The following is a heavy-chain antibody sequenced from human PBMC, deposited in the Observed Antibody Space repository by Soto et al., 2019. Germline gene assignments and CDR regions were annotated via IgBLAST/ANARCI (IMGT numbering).Heavy chain of an antibody. D-gene: IGHD5-12*01. CDR1: GGSISSYY. V-gene: IGHV4-59*01. Sequence: SSETLSLTCTASGGSISSYYWSWIRQPPGKGLEWIGYIYYSGSTNYNPSLKSRVTISVDTSKNQFSLKLSSVTAADTAVYYCAREATHGSWFDPWGQGTLVTVSS. CDR2: IYYSGST. J-gene: IGHJ5*02. CDR3: AREATHGSWFDP.